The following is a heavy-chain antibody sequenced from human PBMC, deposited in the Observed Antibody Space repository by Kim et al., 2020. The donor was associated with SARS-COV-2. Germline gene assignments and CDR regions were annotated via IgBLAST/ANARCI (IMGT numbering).Heavy chain of an antibody. V-gene: IGHV1-69*13. CDR2: IIPIFGTA. J-gene: IGHJ4*02. CDR1: GGTFSSYA. D-gene: IGHD3-10*01. CDR3: ATRGHYYGSGSYLPQFDY. Sequence: SVKVSCKASGGTFSSYAISWVRQAPGQGLEWMGGIIPIFGTANYAQKFQGRVTITADESTSTAYMELSSLRSEDTAVYYCATRGHYYGSGSYLPQFDYWGQGTLVTVSS.